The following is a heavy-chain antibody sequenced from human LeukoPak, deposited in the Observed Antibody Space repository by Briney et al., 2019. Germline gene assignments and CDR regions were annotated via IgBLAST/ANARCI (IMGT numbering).Heavy chain of an antibody. J-gene: IGHJ4*02. CDR3: ARESRYYGSGSFDY. CDR1: GYTFTSYG. D-gene: IGHD3-10*01. V-gene: IGHV1-18*04. Sequence: ASVKVSYKASGYTFTSYGISWVRQAPGQGLEWMGWISAYNGNTNYAQKLQGRVTMTTDTSTSTAYMELRSLGSDDTAAYYCARESRYYGSGSFDYWGQGTLVTVSS. CDR2: ISAYNGNT.